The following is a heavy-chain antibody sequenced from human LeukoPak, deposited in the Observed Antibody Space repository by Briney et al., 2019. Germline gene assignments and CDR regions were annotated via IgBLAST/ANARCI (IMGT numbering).Heavy chain of an antibody. J-gene: IGHJ4*02. Sequence: SETLSLTCAVYGGSFSGYYWSWIRQPPGKGLEWIGEINHSGSTNYNPSLKSRVTISVDTSKNQFSLKLSSVTAADTAVYYCAISSDGYSSGWYAGDYWGQGTLVTVSS. D-gene: IGHD6-19*01. CDR2: INHSGST. CDR3: AISSDGYSSGWYAGDY. CDR1: GGSFSGYY. V-gene: IGHV4-34*01.